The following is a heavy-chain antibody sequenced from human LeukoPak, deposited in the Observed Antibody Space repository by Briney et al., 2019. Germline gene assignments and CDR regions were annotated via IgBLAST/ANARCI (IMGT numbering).Heavy chain of an antibody. V-gene: IGHV3-30*02. CDR3: ARAEGYGGELDS. CDR2: IRYDGSNK. Sequence: GGSLRLSCAASGFTFSSYGMHWVRQAPGKGLEWVAFIRYDGSNKYYADSVKGRFTISRENSKNRLYLQMNSLRAEDTAVYYCARAEGYGGELDSWGQGTLVTVSS. J-gene: IGHJ4*02. D-gene: IGHD4-23*01. CDR1: GFTFSSYG.